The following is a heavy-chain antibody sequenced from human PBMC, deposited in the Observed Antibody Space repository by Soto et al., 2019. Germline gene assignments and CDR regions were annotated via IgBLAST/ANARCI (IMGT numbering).Heavy chain of an antibody. J-gene: IGHJ4*02. V-gene: IGHV3-23*01. CDR3: AKNGRFLEWLLMGLIDY. D-gene: IGHD3-3*01. Sequence: EVQLLESGGGLVQPGGSLRLSCAASGFTFSSYAMSWVRQAPGKGLEWVSAISGSGGSTYYADSVKGRFTISRDNSKNTRYLQMNSLRAEDTAVYYCAKNGRFLEWLLMGLIDYWGQGTLVTVSS. CDR1: GFTFSSYA. CDR2: ISGSGGST.